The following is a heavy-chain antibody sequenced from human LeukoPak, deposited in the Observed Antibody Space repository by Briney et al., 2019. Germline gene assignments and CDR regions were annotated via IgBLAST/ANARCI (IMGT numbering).Heavy chain of an antibody. V-gene: IGHV1-24*01. Sequence: ASVTVSCKVSGYTLTELSMHWVRQAPGKGLEWMGGFDPEDGETIYAQKFQGRVTMTEDTSTDTAYMELSSLRSEDTAVYYCAARTTYYYDFWSGYNLDYWGQGTLVTVSS. CDR3: AARTTYYYDFWSGYNLDY. CDR1: GYTLTELS. J-gene: IGHJ4*02. D-gene: IGHD3-3*01. CDR2: FDPEDGET.